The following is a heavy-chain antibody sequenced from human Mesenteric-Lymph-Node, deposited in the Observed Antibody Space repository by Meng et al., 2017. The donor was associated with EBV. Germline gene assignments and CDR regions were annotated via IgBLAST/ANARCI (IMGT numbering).Heavy chain of an antibody. CDR1: GYAFTGYE. CDR3: ARDVDFFDSSGNPRDY. CDR2: INTNTGNP. D-gene: IGHD3-22*01. V-gene: IGHV7-4-1*02. Sequence: QVEVVQGGAEVKKAGAAVKVSCKASGYAFTGYEMHWGGQAPGQGLEWMGWINTNTGNPTYAQDFTGRFVLSLDTSVSTGYLQITSLKAEDTAVYYCARDVDFFDSSGNPRDYWGQGTLVTVSS. J-gene: IGHJ4*02.